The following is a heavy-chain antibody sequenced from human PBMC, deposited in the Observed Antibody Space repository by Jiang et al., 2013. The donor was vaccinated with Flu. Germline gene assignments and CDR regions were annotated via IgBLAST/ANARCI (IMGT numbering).Heavy chain of an antibody. CDR2: IYHTGTT. V-gene: IGHV4-4*02. CDR3: ARGGILRPMEV. D-gene: IGHD1-14*01. CDR1: DGSISSSNW. Sequence: PGLVKPSGTLSLTCAVSDGSISSSNWWSWVRQPPGKGLEWIGEIYHTGTTNYNPSLKSRVTISVDKSKNQFSLTVNSVTAADTAVYYCARGGILRPMEVWGQGTTVTVSS. J-gene: IGHJ6*02.